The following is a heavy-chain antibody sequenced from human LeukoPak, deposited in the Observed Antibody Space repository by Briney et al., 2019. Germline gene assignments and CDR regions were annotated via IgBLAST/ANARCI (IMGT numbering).Heavy chain of an antibody. V-gene: IGHV4-31*03. CDR3: ARDLYGGNTFDY. CDR1: GGSISSGGYY. J-gene: IGHJ4*02. CDR2: IYHSGCT. D-gene: IGHD4-23*01. Sequence: SQTLSLTCTVSGGSISSGGYYWSWIRQHPGKGLEWIGYIYHSGCTYYNPSLKSRVTISADTSKNQFSLRLSSVTAADTAVCYCARDLYGGNTFDYWGQGTLVTVSS.